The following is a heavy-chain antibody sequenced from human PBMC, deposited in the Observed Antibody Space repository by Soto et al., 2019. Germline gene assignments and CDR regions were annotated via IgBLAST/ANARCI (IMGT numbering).Heavy chain of an antibody. CDR2: IYWDNDK. J-gene: IGHJ6*02. CDR3: VHSRCGGDCLRSYSSHYYYGMDV. Sequence: QVTLKESGPTLVKPTQTLTLTCTFSGFSLSTGGVGVGWIRQPPGKALEWLALIYWDNDKRYSPSLKSRLTVTKDTSKNQLVLTVTNMDPVDTATYYCVHSRCGGDCLRSYSSHYYYGMDVWGQGTTVTVFS. V-gene: IGHV2-5*02. D-gene: IGHD2-21*02. CDR1: GFSLSTGGVG.